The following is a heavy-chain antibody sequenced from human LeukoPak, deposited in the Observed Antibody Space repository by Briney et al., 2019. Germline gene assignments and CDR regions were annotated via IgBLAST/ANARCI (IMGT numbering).Heavy chain of an antibody. CDR3: ARGTLKAAATDFDY. D-gene: IGHD6-13*01. J-gene: IGHJ4*02. CDR1: GFTFDDYG. Sequence: GGSLRLSCAASGFTFDDYGMSWVRQAPVKGLEWVSGINWNGGSTGYADSVKGRFTISRDNAKNSLYLQMNSLRAEDTALYYCARGTLKAAATDFDYWGQGTLVTVSS. V-gene: IGHV3-20*04. CDR2: INWNGGST.